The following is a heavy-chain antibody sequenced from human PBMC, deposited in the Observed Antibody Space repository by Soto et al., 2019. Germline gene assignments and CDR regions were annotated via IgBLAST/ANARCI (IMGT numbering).Heavy chain of an antibody. J-gene: IGHJ4*02. Sequence: QVQLQESGPGLVKPSGTLSLTCAVSGGSISSSNWWSWVRQPPGKGLEWIGEIYHSGSTNYNPSPPSRVTISVDKSKNQFSLKLSSVTAADTAVYYCARVDLCGGDCYYFDYWGQGTLVTVSS. V-gene: IGHV4-4*02. CDR1: GGSISSSNW. D-gene: IGHD2-21*02. CDR3: ARVDLCGGDCYYFDY. CDR2: IYHSGST.